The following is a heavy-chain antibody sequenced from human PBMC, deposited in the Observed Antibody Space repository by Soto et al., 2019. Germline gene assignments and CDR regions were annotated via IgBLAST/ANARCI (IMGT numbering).Heavy chain of an antibody. V-gene: IGHV1-18*01. Sequence: ASVKVSCKASGYTFTSYGISWVRQAPGQGLEWMGGISPNNGTTNYAQKFQGRVTMTADKSTSTAYMELGSLRSEDTAVYYCARSTYYYDSSGYYYNWFDPWGQGTLVTVSS. CDR3: ARSTYYYDSSGYYYNWFDP. CDR1: GYTFTSYG. D-gene: IGHD3-22*01. J-gene: IGHJ5*02. CDR2: ISPNNGTT.